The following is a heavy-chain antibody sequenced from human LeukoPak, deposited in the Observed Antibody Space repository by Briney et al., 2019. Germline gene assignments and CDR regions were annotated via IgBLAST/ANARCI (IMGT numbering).Heavy chain of an antibody. D-gene: IGHD6-6*01. J-gene: IGHJ4*02. Sequence: SETLSLTCTVSGASITTYYWTWIRQPPGKGLEWIGYIYHSWSTNYNPSLKSRVTISLDTSRNQFSLRLSSVTAGDKAIYFCAREYRTSSEGYYFDYWGQGSLVTVSS. CDR3: AREYRTSSEGYYFDY. CDR1: GASITTYY. V-gene: IGHV4-59*01. CDR2: IYHSWST.